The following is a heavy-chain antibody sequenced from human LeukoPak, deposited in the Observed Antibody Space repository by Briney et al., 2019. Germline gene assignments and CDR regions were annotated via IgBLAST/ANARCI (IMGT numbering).Heavy chain of an antibody. CDR1: GGSISSGGYY. CDR2: IYHSGST. D-gene: IGHD3-10*01. Sequence: PSQTLSLTCTVSGGSISSGGYYWSWIRQPPGKGLEWIGYIYHSGSTYYNPSLKSRVTISVDRSKNQFSLKLSSVTAADTAVYYCAREQGASMVRGVLAYWGQGTLVTVSS. CDR3: AREQGASMVRGVLAY. V-gene: IGHV4-30-2*01. J-gene: IGHJ4*02.